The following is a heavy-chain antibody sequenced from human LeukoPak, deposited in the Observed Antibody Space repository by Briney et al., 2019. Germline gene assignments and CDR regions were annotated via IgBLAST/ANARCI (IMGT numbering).Heavy chain of an antibody. CDR2: IKQNGREN. J-gene: IGHJ4*02. D-gene: IGHD3-3*01. CDR3: ATASRSGPKAY. CDR1: ELSLRNHW. Sequence: GGSQRLSCALLELSLRNHWMSWLRHAPGRGLEEVAIIKQNGRENYYVDSVKGRFTLSRDSSQNTLYLKMSSLRAEATAVYYCATASRSGPKAYWGQGTLVTVSS. V-gene: IGHV3-7*05.